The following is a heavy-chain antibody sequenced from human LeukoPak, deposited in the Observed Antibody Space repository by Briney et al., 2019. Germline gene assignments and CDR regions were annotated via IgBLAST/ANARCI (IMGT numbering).Heavy chain of an antibody. V-gene: IGHV1-8*03. CDR3: ARVYGDYGLDY. CDR2: MNPNSGNT. CDR1: GYTFTSYD. J-gene: IGHJ4*02. D-gene: IGHD4-17*01. Sequence: ASVKVSCKASGYTFTSYDINWVRQATGQGLEWMGRMNPNSGNTGYAQKFQGRVTITRNTSISTAYMELSSLRSEDTAVYYCARVYGDYGLDYWGQGTLVTVSS.